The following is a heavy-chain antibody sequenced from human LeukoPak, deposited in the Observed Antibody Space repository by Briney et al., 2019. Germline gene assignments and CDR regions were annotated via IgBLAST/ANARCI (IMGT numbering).Heavy chain of an antibody. D-gene: IGHD3-3*01. Sequence: ASVKVSCKVSVYTFTDYYMHWVQQAPGKGLEWMGLVDPEDGETIFAEKFQGRVTITADTSTDTAYMELSSLRSEDTAVYYCARSIIGVLRFLEWLPKYYYYYYMDVWGKGTTVTVSS. V-gene: IGHV1-69-2*01. CDR3: ARSIIGVLRFLEWLPKYYYYYYMDV. CDR2: VDPEDGET. CDR1: VYTFTDYY. J-gene: IGHJ6*03.